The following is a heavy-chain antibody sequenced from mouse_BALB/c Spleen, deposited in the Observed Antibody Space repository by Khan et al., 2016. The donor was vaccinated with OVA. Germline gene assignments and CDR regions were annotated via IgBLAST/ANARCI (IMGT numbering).Heavy chain of an antibody. CDR1: GYTFTSYW. D-gene: IGHD2-1*01. CDR3: AKGYFGNYEFVY. CDR2: IFPGTGTT. J-gene: IGHJ3*01. V-gene: IGHV1S132*01. Sequence: QVRLQQSGAELVKPGASVKLSCKTSGYTFTSYWIQWVKQRPGQGLGWIGQIFPGTGTTYYNENFKGKATLPVDTSSSTAYMQLSSLTSEDSAVYFCAKGYFGNYEFVYWGQGTLVTVSP.